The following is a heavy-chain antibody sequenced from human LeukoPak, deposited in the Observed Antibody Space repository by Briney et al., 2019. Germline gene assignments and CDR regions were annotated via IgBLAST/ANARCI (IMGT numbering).Heavy chain of an antibody. D-gene: IGHD6-19*01. CDR3: ARGAWYNSAYTALHYFDY. CDR2: MNPDNGNA. J-gene: IGHJ4*02. V-gene: IGHV1-8*01. CDR1: GYTFTNYD. Sequence: ASVKVSCKASGYTFTNYDINWVRQATGQGLEWMGWMNPDNGNAGYAQKFQDKVTMTRDTSISTAYMELSSLRSEDTAIYYCARGAWYNSAYTALHYFDYWGQGTLVTVSS.